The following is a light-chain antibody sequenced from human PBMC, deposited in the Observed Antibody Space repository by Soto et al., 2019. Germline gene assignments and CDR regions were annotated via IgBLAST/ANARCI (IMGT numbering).Light chain of an antibody. CDR1: SSDVGGYNY. CDR3: ISYTSSSLYV. CDR2: EVS. V-gene: IGLV2-14*01. J-gene: IGLJ1*01. Sequence: QSALTQPASVSGSPGQSITISCTGTSSDVGGYNYVSWYQQHPGKAPKLMIYEVSNRPSGVSNRFSGSKSGNTASLTISGVQAEDAAYYYPISYTSSSLYVFGTGTKLTVL.